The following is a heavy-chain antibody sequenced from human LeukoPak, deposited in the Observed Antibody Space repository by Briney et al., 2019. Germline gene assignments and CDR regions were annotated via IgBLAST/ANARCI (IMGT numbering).Heavy chain of an antibody. CDR2: ISWNSGSI. D-gene: IGHD4-17*01. CDR3: AKDPNGDYIGTFDI. V-gene: IGHV3-9*01. Sequence: GRSLRLSCAASGFTFDDYAMHWVRQAPGKGLEWVSGISWNSGSIGYADSVKGRFTISRDDSKNMVYLQMNSLRAEDTAVYYCAKDPNGDYIGTFDIWGQGTMVTVSS. CDR1: GFTFDDYA. J-gene: IGHJ3*02.